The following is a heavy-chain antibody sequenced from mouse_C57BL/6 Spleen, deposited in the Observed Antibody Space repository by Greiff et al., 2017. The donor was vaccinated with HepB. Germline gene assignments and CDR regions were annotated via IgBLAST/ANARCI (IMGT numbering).Heavy chain of an antibody. CDR1: GYSITSGYY. CDR3: ARVITSYAMDY. CDR2: ISYDGSN. J-gene: IGHJ4*01. V-gene: IGHV3-6*01. D-gene: IGHD2-4*01. Sequence: VQLKQSGPGLVKPSQSLSLTCSVTGYSITSGYYWNWIRQFPGNKLEWMGYISYDGSNNYNPSLKNRISITRDTSKNQFFLKLNSVTTEDTATYYGARVITSYAMDYWGQGTSVTVSS.